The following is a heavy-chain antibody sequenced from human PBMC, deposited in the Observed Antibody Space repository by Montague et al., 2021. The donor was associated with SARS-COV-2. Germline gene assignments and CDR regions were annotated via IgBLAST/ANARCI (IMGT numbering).Heavy chain of an antibody. CDR1: GGSISGGSYY. J-gene: IGHJ4*02. CDR3: ARAHSGSWAHPDN. CDR2: IYTSGTT. V-gene: IGHV4-61*02. Sequence: TLSLTCTVSGGSISGGSYYWSWIRQPAGKGLEWIGRIYTSGTTDYSFSLKSRVTISVDTSKNQFSLKLTSVTAADTAVYYCARAHSGSWAHPDNWGQGSLVTVSS. D-gene: IGHD5-12*01.